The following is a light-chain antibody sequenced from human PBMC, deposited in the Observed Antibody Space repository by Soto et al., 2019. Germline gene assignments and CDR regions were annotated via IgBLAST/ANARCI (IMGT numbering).Light chain of an antibody. V-gene: IGKV1-39*01. Sequence: DIQMTQSPSSLSSSVGDRVTITCRASQTINNYLNWYQQKPGKAPTLLIDAASSLQSGVPARFTGSGSGKDFTLTISSLQADDFATYCCQQSYSTPYTFGQETKLEIK. CDR2: AAS. CDR1: QTINNY. J-gene: IGKJ2*01. CDR3: QQSYSTPYT.